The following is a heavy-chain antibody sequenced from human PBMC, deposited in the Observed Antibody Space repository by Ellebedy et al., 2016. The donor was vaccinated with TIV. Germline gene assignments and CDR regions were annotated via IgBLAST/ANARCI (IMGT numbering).Heavy chain of an antibody. CDR2: ISSSSSYT. Sequence: GESLKISCAASGFTFSDYYMSWIRQAPGKGLEWVSYISSSSSYTNCADSVKGRFTISRDNAKNSLYLQMNSLGVEDTAVYHCARDPGIAEAGTVPPNIGFDLWGQGALVTVSS. D-gene: IGHD6-19*01. CDR3: ARDPGIAEAGTVPPNIGFDL. J-gene: IGHJ4*02. CDR1: GFTFSDYY. V-gene: IGHV3-11*06.